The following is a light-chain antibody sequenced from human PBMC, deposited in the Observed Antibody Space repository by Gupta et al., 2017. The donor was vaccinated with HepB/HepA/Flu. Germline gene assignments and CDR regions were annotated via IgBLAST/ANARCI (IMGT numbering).Light chain of an antibody. J-gene: IGKJ4*01. V-gene: IGKV1-39*01. CDR3: QQSYSTHT. Sequence: DIQMTQSPSSLSASVGDRVTITCRASQSISSYLNWYQQKPGKAPKLLIYAASSLQSGVPSRFSGSGYGTDFTLTSSRLQHEDCANYYCQQSYSTHTFGGGTKVEIK. CDR2: AAS. CDR1: QSISSY.